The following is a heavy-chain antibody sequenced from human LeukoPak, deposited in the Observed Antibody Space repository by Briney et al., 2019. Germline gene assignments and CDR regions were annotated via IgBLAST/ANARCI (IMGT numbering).Heavy chain of an antibody. Sequence: PSETLSLTCAVYGGSFSGYYWSWIRQPPGKGLEWIGEINHSGSTNYNPSLKSRVTISVDTSKNQFSLKLSSVTAADTAVYYCARGKIGYDSSGYYSHLDYWGQGTLVTVSS. V-gene: IGHV4-34*01. CDR2: INHSGST. CDR3: ARGKIGYDSSGYYSHLDY. J-gene: IGHJ4*02. CDR1: GGSFSGYY. D-gene: IGHD3-22*01.